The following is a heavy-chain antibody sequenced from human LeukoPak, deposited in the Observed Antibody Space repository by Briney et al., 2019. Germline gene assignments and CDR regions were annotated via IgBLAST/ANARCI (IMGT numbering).Heavy chain of an antibody. D-gene: IGHD2-15*01. CDR3: ARGCSGGSCYRLFDY. CDR1: GYTFTSYY. V-gene: IGHV1-46*01. J-gene: IGHJ4*02. Sequence: GASVKVSCKASGYTFTSYYMHWVRQAPGQGLEWVGIINPSGGSTSYAQKFQGRVTMTRDTSTSTVYMELSSLRSEDTAVYYCARGCSGGSCYRLFDYWGQGTLVTVSS. CDR2: INPSGGST.